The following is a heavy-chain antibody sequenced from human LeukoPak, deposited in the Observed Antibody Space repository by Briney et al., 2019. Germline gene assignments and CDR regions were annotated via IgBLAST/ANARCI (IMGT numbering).Heavy chain of an antibody. CDR3: ARGGGHLEWLAVAAYDI. Sequence: SVKVSCKASEGAFSNYDFSWVRQAPGQGLEWMGGIIPMFGTPKYERKFHGRVTITTDESTTTAYMELSNLRSEDTAVYYCARGGGHLEWLAVAAYDIWGQGTMVTVSS. D-gene: IGHD3-3*01. CDR2: IIPMFGTP. V-gene: IGHV1-69*05. CDR1: EGAFSNYD. J-gene: IGHJ3*02.